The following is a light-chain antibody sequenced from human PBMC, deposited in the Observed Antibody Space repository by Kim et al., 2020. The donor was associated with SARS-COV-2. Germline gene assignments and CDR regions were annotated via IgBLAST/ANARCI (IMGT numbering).Light chain of an antibody. CDR2: DTS. J-gene: IGKJ2*03. CDR1: HSVARY. V-gene: IGKV1-39*01. CDR3: LQSYSTPPYS. Sequence: DIQMTQSPSSLSASIGDRITIACRASHSVARYLNWYQQKPGKAPKLLIYDTSTLHSGVPSRFSGSGSGTDFTLTISGVQPDDFAIYFCLQSYSTPPYSFGQGTKLEI.